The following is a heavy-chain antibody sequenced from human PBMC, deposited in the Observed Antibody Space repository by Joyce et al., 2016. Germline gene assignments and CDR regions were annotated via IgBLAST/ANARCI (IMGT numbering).Heavy chain of an antibody. CDR3: AHRDWFTEGFDP. J-gene: IGHJ5*02. D-gene: IGHD3-9*01. V-gene: IGHV2-5*02. CDR2: IYWDDDL. CDR1: GFSLNTDGVG. Sequence: QITLQESGPTLLKPRQTLTLTCTFSGFSLNTDGVGVGWLRQPPGKALEWLGIIYWDDDLRRSPAGKNGVTVTKDTPSNQVVLTMINVGPEDTGTYFCAHRDWFTEGFDPWGQGILVTVSS.